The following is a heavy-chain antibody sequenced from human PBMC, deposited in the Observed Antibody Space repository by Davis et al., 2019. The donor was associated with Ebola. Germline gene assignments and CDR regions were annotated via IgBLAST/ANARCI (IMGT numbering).Heavy chain of an antibody. CDR1: GFTFDDYA. J-gene: IGHJ6*02. Sequence: SLKISCAASGFTFDDYAMHWVRQAPGKGLEWVSGISWNSGSIGYADSVKGRFTISRDNAKNSLYLQMNSLKTEDTAVYYCTLSTPTMDVWGQGTTVTVSS. CDR2: ISWNSGSI. V-gene: IGHV3-9*01. D-gene: IGHD2-15*01. CDR3: TLSTPTMDV.